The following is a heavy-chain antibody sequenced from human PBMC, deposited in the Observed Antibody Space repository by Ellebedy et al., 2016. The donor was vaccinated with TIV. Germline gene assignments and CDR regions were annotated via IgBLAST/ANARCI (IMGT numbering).Heavy chain of an antibody. D-gene: IGHD3-3*01. J-gene: IGHJ4*02. CDR2: IYHGGSI. CDR3: ARDLVEYYDFWSGYPVYYFDS. Sequence: SETLSLTCGVYGGSFSGYYWSWIRQPPGKGLEWIGEIYHGGSISYNPSLKSRVAISADTSKHQFSLKLTSVTAADTAVYYCARDLVEYYDFWSGYPVYYFDSWGQGTLVTVSS. V-gene: IGHV4-34*01. CDR1: GGSFSGYY.